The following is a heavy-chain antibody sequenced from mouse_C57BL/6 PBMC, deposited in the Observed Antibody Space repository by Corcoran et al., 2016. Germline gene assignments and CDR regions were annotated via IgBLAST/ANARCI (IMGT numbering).Heavy chain of an antibody. V-gene: IGHV1-81*01. J-gene: IGHJ3*01. CDR3: VITTVVDSNWEVFAY. D-gene: IGHD1-1*01. CDR2: IYPRSGNT. Sequence: QVQLQPSGAELARPGASVKLSCKASGYTFTSYGISWVKQRTGQGLEWIGEIYPRSGNTYYNEKFKGKATLTADKSSSTAYMELRSLTSEDSAVYFCVITTVVDSNWEVFAYWGQGTLVTVS. CDR1: GYTFTSYG.